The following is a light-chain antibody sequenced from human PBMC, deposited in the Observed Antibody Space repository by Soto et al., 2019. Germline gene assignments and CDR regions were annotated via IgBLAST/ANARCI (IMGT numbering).Light chain of an antibody. V-gene: IGKV3-15*01. CDR2: GAS. CDR3: QQYNNWPTWT. J-gene: IGKJ1*01. Sequence: EIVMTQSPGTLSLSPGERATLSCRASQSLSSNYLAWYQQKPGQAPRLLIYGASTRATGIPARFSGSGSETEFTLTISSLQAEDSAVYFCQQYNNWPTWTFGQGTKV. CDR1: QSLSSN.